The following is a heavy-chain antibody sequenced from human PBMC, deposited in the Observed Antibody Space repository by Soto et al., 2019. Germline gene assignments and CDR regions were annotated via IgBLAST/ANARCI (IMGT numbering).Heavy chain of an antibody. D-gene: IGHD6-13*01. CDR1: GDTISTGGYT. Sequence: SETLSLTCDVSGDTISTGGYTWAWIRQPPGKALEWIGHTYHSGNPYYNPSLKSRVIISVDRSKNQFSLKVRSVTATDTAVYYCSRGRRSSHGVRYFDYWGQGTLVTV. J-gene: IGHJ4*02. CDR2: TYHSGNP. CDR3: SRGRRSSHGVRYFDY. V-gene: IGHV4-30-2*01.